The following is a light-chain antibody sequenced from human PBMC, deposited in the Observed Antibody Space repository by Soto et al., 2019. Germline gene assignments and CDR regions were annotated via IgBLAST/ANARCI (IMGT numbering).Light chain of an antibody. Sequence: EVVMTQSPATLSVSPGERATLSCRASQSVSSSLAWYQQKPGQAPRLLIYGASTRATGVPARFSGGGSGTEFTLTISSLQSEDVAVYYCQHFHNWPPWTVGQGTRVEIK. J-gene: IGKJ1*01. CDR1: QSVSSS. CDR3: QHFHNWPPWT. CDR2: GAS. V-gene: IGKV3-15*01.